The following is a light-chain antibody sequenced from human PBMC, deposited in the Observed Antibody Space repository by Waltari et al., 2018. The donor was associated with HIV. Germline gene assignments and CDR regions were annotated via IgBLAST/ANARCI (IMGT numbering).Light chain of an antibody. J-gene: IGLJ2*01. Sequence: QSALTQPPSVSGAPGQKVTIPCTGTRSNIGAGYFVHWDQPLPGTAPKLLVYSALNRPSGVPDRFSGSKSGTSASLVITGLQAEDEAYYYCQSYDSSLRASVFGGGTKLTVL. CDR3: QSYDSSLRASV. CDR1: RSNIGAGYF. V-gene: IGLV1-40*01. CDR2: SAL.